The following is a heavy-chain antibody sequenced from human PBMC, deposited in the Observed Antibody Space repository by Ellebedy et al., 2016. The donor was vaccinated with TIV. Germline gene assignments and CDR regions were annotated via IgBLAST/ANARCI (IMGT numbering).Heavy chain of an antibody. V-gene: IGHV4-61*08. D-gene: IGHD1-1*01. CDR3: ARGHTTGRGWFDP. CDR2: IYYSGST. J-gene: IGHJ5*02. Sequence: SETLSLXXSVSHYAISGGYYWGWIRQTPGKGLEWIGYIYYSGSTTYNPSLNGRVTMSVDTSKNQFSLKLTSVTAADTAVYYCARGHTTGRGWFDPWGQGTLVTVSS. CDR1: HYAISGGYY.